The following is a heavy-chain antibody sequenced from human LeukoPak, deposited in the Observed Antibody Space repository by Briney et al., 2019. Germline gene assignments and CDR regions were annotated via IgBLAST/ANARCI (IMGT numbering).Heavy chain of an antibody. Sequence: GGSLRLSCAASGFTFSTYSMYWVRQAPGKGLEWVSSISSSSSYIYYADSVKGRFTISRDNGKNSVDLQMSSLRAEDTAVYYCTRGVHTVVVTAPFDQWGQGTLVTVSS. CDR2: ISSSSSYI. CDR1: GFTFSTYS. D-gene: IGHD2-21*02. V-gene: IGHV3-21*01. J-gene: IGHJ4*02. CDR3: TRGVHTVVVTAPFDQ.